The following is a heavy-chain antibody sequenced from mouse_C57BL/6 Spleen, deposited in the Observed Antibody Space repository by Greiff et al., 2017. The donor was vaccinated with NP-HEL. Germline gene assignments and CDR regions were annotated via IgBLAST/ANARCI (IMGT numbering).Heavy chain of an antibody. D-gene: IGHD1-1*01. CDR2: IYPRSGNT. Sequence: VKLMESGAELARPGASVKLSCKASGYTFTSYGISWVKQRTGQGLEWIGEIYPRSGNTYYNEKFKGKATLTADKSSSTAYMELRRLTSEDSAVYFCSRYYCSSYDAMDYWGQGTSVTVSS. J-gene: IGHJ4*01. CDR1: GYTFTSYG. V-gene: IGHV1-81*01. CDR3: SRYYCSSYDAMDY.